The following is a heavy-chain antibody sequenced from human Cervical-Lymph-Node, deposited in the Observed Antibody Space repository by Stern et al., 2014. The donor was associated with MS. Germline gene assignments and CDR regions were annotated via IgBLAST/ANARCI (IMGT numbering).Heavy chain of an antibody. V-gene: IGHV7-4-1*02. D-gene: IGHD2-8*01. CDR2: INPNTGNP. CDR1: GYVFTTFN. Sequence: QVQLVQFGSELRKPGASVKVSCEASGYVFTTFNINWVRQAPGQGLEWLGWINPNTGNPTYAPGFAGRFAFSLDTSVTTAYLQITNLKAEDTAVYYCARNGAWGYSDLWGRGTLVSVSS. J-gene: IGHJ2*01. CDR3: ARNGAWGYSDL.